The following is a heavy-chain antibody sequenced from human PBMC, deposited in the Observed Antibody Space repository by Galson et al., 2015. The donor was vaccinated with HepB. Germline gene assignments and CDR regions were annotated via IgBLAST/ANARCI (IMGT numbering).Heavy chain of an antibody. CDR2: T. D-gene: IGHD2-2*01. J-gene: IGHJ5*01. CDR3: ARGGVSPGAFDS. Sequence: THYNPSLESRVIMSLDTSKNQFSLKLNSVTAADTALYFCARGGVSPGAFDSWGQGTLVTVSS. V-gene: IGHV4-4*07.